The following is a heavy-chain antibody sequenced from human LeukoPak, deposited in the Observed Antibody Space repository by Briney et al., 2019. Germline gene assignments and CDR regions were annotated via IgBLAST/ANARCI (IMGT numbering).Heavy chain of an antibody. V-gene: IGHV3-30*18. D-gene: IGHD1-7*01. CDR3: AKEQELELRLTGYGMDV. CDR1: GFTFSSYG. J-gene: IGHJ6*02. Sequence: GSLRLSCAASGFTFSSYGMHWVRQAPGKGLEWVAVISYDGSNKYYADSVKGRFTISRDNSKNTLYLQMNSLRAEDTAVYYCAKEQELELRLTGYGMDVWGQGTTVTVSS. CDR2: ISYDGSNK.